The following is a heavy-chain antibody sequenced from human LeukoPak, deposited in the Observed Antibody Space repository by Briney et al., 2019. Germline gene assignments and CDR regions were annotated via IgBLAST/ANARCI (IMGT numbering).Heavy chain of an antibody. J-gene: IGHJ4*02. CDR1: GGSFSGYY. D-gene: IGHD4-17*01. CDR2: INHSGST. V-gene: IGHV4-34*01. Sequence: PSETLSLTCAVYGGSFSGYYWSWIRQPPGKGLEWIGEINHSGSTNYNPSLKSRVTISVDTSKNQFSLKLSSVTAADTAVYYCARHYRVTTFDYWGQGTLVTVSS. CDR3: ARHYRVTTFDY.